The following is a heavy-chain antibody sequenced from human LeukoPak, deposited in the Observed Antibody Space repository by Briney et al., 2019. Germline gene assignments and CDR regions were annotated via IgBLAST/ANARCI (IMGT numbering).Heavy chain of an antibody. Sequence: GGSLTLSCAASGFTFSSYWMHWVRQAPGKGLVWVSRINSDGSSTSYADSVKGRFTISRDNAKNTLYLQMNSLRAEDTAVYYCARGARITMVRGVIITGHDAFDIWGQGTMVTVSS. V-gene: IGHV3-74*01. CDR1: GFTFSSYW. J-gene: IGHJ3*02. CDR2: INSDGSST. D-gene: IGHD3-10*01. CDR3: ARGARITMVRGVIITGHDAFDI.